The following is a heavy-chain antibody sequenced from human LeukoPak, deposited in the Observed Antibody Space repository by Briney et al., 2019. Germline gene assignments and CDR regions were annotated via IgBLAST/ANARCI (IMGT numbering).Heavy chain of an antibody. J-gene: IGHJ3*02. Sequence: SETLSLTCTVSGGSISTYYWSWIRQSPGKGLEWIGSIYYSGSTNYNPSLKSRVTISVDTSKNQFSLELSSVTAADTAVYYCARRYYYDSSGYLGDAFDIWGQGTMVTVSS. V-gene: IGHV4-59*08. CDR2: IYYSGST. D-gene: IGHD3-22*01. CDR1: GGSISTYY. CDR3: ARRYYYDSSGYLGDAFDI.